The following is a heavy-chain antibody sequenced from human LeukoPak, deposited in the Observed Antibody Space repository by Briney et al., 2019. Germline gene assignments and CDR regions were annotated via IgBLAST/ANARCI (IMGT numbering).Heavy chain of an antibody. D-gene: IGHD6-13*01. J-gene: IGHJ4*02. CDR3: ARVSEEQQLVGFDY. V-gene: IGHV3-7*01. Sequence: GGSLRLSCAASGFTFSSYWMTWVRQAPGKGLEWVANIKQDGSEKYYVDSVKGRFTISGDNAKNSLYLQMNSLRAEDTAVYYCARVSEEQQLVGFDYWGQGALVTVSS. CDR1: GFTFSSYW. CDR2: IKQDGSEK.